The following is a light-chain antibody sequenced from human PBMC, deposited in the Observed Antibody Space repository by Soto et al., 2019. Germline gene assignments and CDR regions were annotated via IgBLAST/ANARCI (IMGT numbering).Light chain of an antibody. CDR3: QQSYSTPRT. CDR2: AAS. J-gene: IGKJ4*01. V-gene: IGKV1-39*01. Sequence: DIQMTQSPSSLSASVGDRVTITCRASQSISSYLNWYQQKPGKAPKLLIYAASSLQSWVPSRFSGRGSGTDFTLTISSLQPEDFATYYCQQSYSTPRTFGGGTKVEIK. CDR1: QSISSY.